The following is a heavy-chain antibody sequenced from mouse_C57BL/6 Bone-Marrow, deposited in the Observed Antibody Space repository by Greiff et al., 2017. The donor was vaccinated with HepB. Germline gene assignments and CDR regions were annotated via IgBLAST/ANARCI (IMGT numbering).Heavy chain of an antibody. D-gene: IGHD3-2*02. CDR1: GYTFTSYW. J-gene: IGHJ3*01. CDR2: IDPSDSYT. CDR3: ARGAQAPFAY. V-gene: IGHV1-69*01. Sequence: QVQLQQPGAELVMPGASVKLSCKASGYTFTSYWMHWVKQRPGQGLEWIREIDPSDSYTNYNQKFKGKSTLTVDKSSSTAYMQLSSLTSEDSAVYYCARGAQAPFAYWGQGTLVTVSA.